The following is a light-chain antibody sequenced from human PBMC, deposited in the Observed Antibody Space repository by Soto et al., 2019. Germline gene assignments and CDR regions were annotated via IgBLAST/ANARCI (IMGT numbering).Light chain of an antibody. J-gene: IGKJ5*01. CDR3: QQYHNWPPIT. CDR1: QSVSSN. Sequence: IVMTPSPATLSVSPGERATLSCRASQSVSSNLAWYQQKPGQAPRLLIYGASTRATGIPARFSGSGSGTEFTLTISSLQSEDFAVYYCQQYHNWPPITFGQGTRLEIK. CDR2: GAS. V-gene: IGKV3-15*01.